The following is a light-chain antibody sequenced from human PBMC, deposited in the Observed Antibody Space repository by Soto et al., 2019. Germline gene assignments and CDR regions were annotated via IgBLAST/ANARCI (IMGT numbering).Light chain of an antibody. J-gene: IGKJ1*01. CDR1: QSVSSN. Sequence: VMTQARATLSVSPGERAALSYRASQSVSSNLAWYQQKPGQAPRLLIYGASTRATGIPARFSGSGSGTEFTLTINSLQSEDFAVYYCQQYNNWPRTFGQGTKV. CDR3: QQYNNWPRT. V-gene: IGKV3-15*01. CDR2: GAS.